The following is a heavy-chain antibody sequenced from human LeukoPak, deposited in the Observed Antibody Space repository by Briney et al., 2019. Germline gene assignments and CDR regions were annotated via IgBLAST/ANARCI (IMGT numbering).Heavy chain of an antibody. CDR2: ISWYSGSI. J-gene: IGHJ4*02. CDR3: AKDIGGDFDY. D-gene: IGHD2-15*01. CDR1: GFTFDDYA. V-gene: IGHV3-9*01. Sequence: PGRSLRLSCAASGFTFDDYAMHWVRQAPGKALEWVSGISWYSGSIGYADSVKGRFTSSRDNAKRSLYLQMNSLRAEDTDLYYCAKDIGGDFDYWGQGTLVTVSS.